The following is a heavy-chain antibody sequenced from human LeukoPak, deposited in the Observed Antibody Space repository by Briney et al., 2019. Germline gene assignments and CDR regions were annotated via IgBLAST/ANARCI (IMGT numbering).Heavy chain of an antibody. D-gene: IGHD6-13*01. CDR2: IYTSGST. J-gene: IGHJ4*02. Sequence: PSETLSLTCTVSGGSISSGSYYWSWIRQPAGKGLEWIGRIYTSGSTNYNPSLKSRVTISVDTSKNQFSLKLSSVTAADTAVYYCARVKVEQLVFYWGQGTLVTVSS. V-gene: IGHV4-61*02. CDR1: GGSISSGSYY. CDR3: ARVKVEQLVFY.